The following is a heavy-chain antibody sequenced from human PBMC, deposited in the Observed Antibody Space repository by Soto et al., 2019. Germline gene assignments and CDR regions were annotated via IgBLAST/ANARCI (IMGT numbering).Heavy chain of an antibody. D-gene: IGHD2-15*01. CDR3: AKASHPGAIVVVVAATDY. Sequence: GGSLRLSCAASGFTFSSYAMSWVRQAPGKGLEWVSAISGSGGSTYYADSVKGRFTISRDNSKNTLYLQMNSLRAEDTAVYYCAKASHPGAIVVVVAATDYWGQGTLVTVSS. CDR2: ISGSGGST. CDR1: GFTFSSYA. V-gene: IGHV3-23*01. J-gene: IGHJ4*02.